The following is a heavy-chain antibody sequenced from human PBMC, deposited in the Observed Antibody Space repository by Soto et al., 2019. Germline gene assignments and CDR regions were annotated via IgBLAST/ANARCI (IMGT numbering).Heavy chain of an antibody. CDR3: ARDPPIAAHLFDR. J-gene: IGHJ5*02. V-gene: IGHV1-69*08. CDR1: GGTFSSYT. CDR2: IIPILGIA. D-gene: IGHD6-6*01. Sequence: QVQLVQSGAEVKKPGSSVKVSCKASGGTFSSYTIGWVRQAPGQGLEWMGRIIPILGIANYAQKFQGRVTITADKSTSTAYMELSSLRSEDTAVYYCARDPPIAAHLFDRWGQGTLVTVSS.